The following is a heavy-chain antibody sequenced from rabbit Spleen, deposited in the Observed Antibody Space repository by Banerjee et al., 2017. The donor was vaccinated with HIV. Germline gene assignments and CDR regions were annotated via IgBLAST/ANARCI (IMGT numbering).Heavy chain of an antibody. CDR2: IDTGSSGFT. CDR3: ARDLTDVIGWNFGW. D-gene: IGHD1-1*01. CDR1: GFSFSSSYY. Sequence: QEQLVESGGGLVQPEGSLTLTCTAAGFSFSSSYYMSWVRQAPGKGLEWIACIDTGSSGFTYFASWAKGRSTFSKGSSTTVTLQMTSLTAADTATYFCARDLTDVIGWNFGWWGPGTLVTVS. V-gene: IGHV1S45*01. J-gene: IGHJ4*01.